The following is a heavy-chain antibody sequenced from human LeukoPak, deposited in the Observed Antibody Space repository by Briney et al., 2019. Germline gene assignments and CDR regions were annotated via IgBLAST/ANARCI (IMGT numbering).Heavy chain of an antibody. D-gene: IGHD7-27*01. V-gene: IGHV3-23*01. CDR3: AKVSDWGRPSYIDY. CDR2: ITGSGDNT. Sequence: GESLRLSCAASGFTFSSYTMSWVRQAPGKGLEWVSAITGSGDNTYYAESVKGRFTISRDNSKNTLYLQMNSLRAEDTAVYYCAKVSDWGRPSYIDYWGQGTLVTVSS. J-gene: IGHJ4*02. CDR1: GFTFSSYT.